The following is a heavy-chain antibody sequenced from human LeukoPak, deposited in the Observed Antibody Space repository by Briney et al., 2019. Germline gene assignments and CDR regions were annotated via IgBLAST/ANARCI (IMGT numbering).Heavy chain of an antibody. V-gene: IGHV4-39*07. CDR1: GGSISSSSYY. CDR2: IYYSGTT. D-gene: IGHD6-19*01. Sequence: SETLSITCTVSGGSISSSSYYWGWIRQPPGKGLEWIGSIYYSGTTYYNPSLESRVTISIDTSKNQFSVKLTSVTAADTAVYYCARDQGAVAGIDPWGQGTLVTVSS. J-gene: IGHJ5*02. CDR3: ARDQGAVAGIDP.